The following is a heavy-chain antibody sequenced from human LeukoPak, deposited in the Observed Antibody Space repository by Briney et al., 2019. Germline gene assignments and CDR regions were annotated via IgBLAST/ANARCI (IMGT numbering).Heavy chain of an antibody. V-gene: IGHV3-74*01. CDR1: GFTFRTYW. J-gene: IGHJ4*02. Sequence: GGSLRLSCAVSGFTFRTYWMHWDRQVPGEGLVWVSRINEDGSITNYADSVKGRFSISRDNAKNTLYLQMNSLRAEDTAVYYCGRDLGGRSGYWGQGTLVTVSS. D-gene: IGHD1-26*01. CDR3: GRDLGGRSGY. CDR2: INEDGSIT.